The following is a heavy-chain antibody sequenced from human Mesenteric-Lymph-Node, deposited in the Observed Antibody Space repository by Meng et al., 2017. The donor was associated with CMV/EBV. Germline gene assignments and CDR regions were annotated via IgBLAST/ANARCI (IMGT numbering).Heavy chain of an antibody. V-gene: IGHV4-59*01. J-gene: IGHJ4*02. CDR2: ISHRRST. CDR1: GGSISSYY. Sequence: AETLSLTCTVSGGSISSYYWNWIRQPPGKGLEWIGSISHRRSTDYNPSLKSRVTISVVTSKNQFSLRLRSVTAADTAVYYCARELSGSYYNFWGQGTLVTVSS. D-gene: IGHD1-26*01. CDR3: ARELSGSYYNF.